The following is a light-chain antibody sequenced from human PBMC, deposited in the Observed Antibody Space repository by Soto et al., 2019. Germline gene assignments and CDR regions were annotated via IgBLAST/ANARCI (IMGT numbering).Light chain of an antibody. CDR1: SSDVGSYNL. CDR3: CSYAGSSTYV. CDR2: EGG. V-gene: IGLV2-23*01. Sequence: QSALTQPASVSGSPGQSITISCTGTSSDVGSYNLVSWYQQHPGKAPKLMIYEGGKRPSGVSDRFPGSKSGNTASLTISGLQAEDDADYYCCSYAGSSTYVFGTGTKVTVL. J-gene: IGLJ1*01.